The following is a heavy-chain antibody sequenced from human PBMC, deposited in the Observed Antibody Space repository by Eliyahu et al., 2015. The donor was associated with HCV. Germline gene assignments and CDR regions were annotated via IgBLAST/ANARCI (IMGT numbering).Heavy chain of an antibody. CDR3: AKGEDIVATYFDY. D-gene: IGHD5-12*01. Sequence: EVQLLESGGGLVQPGGSLXLSXXASGFXFSSYAMSWVRPAPGKGXEWVSVIYSGGSSTYYADSVKGRFTISRDNSKNTLYLQMNSLRAEDTAVYYCAKGEDIVATYFDYWGQGTLVTVSS. J-gene: IGHJ4*02. CDR1: GFXFSSYA. CDR2: IYSGGSST. V-gene: IGHV3-23*03.